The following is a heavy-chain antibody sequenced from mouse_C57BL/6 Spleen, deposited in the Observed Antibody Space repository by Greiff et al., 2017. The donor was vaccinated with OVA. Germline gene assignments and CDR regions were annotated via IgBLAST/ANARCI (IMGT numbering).Heavy chain of an antibody. V-gene: IGHV1-64*01. J-gene: IGHJ1*03. CDR1: GYTFTSYW. CDR3: ARSEITTVVATDV. D-gene: IGHD1-1*01. CDR2: IHPNSGST. Sequence: QVQLQQSGAELVKPGASVKLSCKASGYTFTSYWMHWVKQRPGQGLEWIGMIHPNSGSTNYNEKFKSKATLTVDKSSSTAYMQLSSLTSEDSAVYYCARSEITTVVATDVWGTGTTVTVSS.